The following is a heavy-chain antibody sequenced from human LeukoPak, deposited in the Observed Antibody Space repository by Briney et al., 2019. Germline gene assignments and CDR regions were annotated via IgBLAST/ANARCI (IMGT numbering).Heavy chain of an antibody. Sequence: GGSLRLSRAASGFTFSSYEMNWVRQAPGKGLEWISAISGSSSNVYYAASVRGRFTISRDNAENSLYLQLNTMRAEDTAVYYCARGFRDTAMFLDYWGQGTLVTVSS. V-gene: IGHV3-48*03. CDR3: ARGFRDTAMFLDY. CDR1: GFTFSSYE. J-gene: IGHJ4*02. CDR2: ISGSSSNV. D-gene: IGHD5-18*01.